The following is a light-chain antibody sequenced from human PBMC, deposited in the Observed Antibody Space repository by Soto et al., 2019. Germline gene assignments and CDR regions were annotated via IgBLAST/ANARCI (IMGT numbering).Light chain of an antibody. J-gene: IGLJ2*01. Sequence: QSALTQPASVSGSPGQSITISCTGTSSDVGGYNYVSWYQQHPGKAPTLMIYDVSNRPSGVSNRFSGSTSGNTASLTISGLQAEDEADYYCSSYTSSSTFFGGGTKLTVL. V-gene: IGLV2-14*01. CDR3: SSYTSSSTF. CDR2: DVS. CDR1: SSDVGGYNY.